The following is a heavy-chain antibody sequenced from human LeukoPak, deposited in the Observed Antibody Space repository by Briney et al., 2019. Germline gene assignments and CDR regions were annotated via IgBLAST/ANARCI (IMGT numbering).Heavy chain of an antibody. CDR1: GGTFSSYA. CDR2: IIPILGIA. Sequence: ASVKVSCKASGGTFSSYAISWVRQAPGQGLEWMGRIIPILGIANYAQKFQGRVTITADKSTSTAYMELSSLRSEDTAVYYCARRLRQNLFDPWGQGTLVTVSS. J-gene: IGHJ5*02. V-gene: IGHV1-69*04. D-gene: IGHD4-17*01. CDR3: ARRLRQNLFDP.